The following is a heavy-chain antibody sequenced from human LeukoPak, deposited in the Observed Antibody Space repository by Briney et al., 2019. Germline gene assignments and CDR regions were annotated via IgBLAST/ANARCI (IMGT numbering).Heavy chain of an antibody. J-gene: IGHJ6*02. D-gene: IGHD2-15*01. Sequence: ASVKVSCKAPGGSFSSYVIAWVRQTPGQGLEWMGRIIPMLGQASYAQKFQGRVTITADEATRTTYMDLSSLRYEDTAVYYCAGGALVVLEAVGMDVWGQGTTVIVSS. CDR2: IIPMLGQA. CDR1: GGSFSSYV. CDR3: AGGALVVLEAVGMDV. V-gene: IGHV1-69*11.